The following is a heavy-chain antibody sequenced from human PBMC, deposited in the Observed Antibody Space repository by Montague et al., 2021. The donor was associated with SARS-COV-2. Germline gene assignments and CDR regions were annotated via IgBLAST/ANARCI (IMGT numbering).Heavy chain of an antibody. Sequence: SETLSHTCAVYGGSLSGDHWSWIRQPPGKGLEWIGEVNHSGHTNYNVSLKSRVTMSVDTSKSQFSLKVRSVTAADTAVYYCARGPVGVAARLRHYFDQWGQGTLVPVSP. CDR2: VNHSGHT. V-gene: IGHV4-34*01. D-gene: IGHD6-6*01. J-gene: IGHJ4*02. CDR1: GGSLSGDH. CDR3: ARGPVGVAARLRHYFDQ.